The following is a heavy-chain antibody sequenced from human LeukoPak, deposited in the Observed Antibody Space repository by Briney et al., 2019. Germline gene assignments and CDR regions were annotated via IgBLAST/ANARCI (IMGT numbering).Heavy chain of an antibody. D-gene: IGHD1-26*01. CDR1: GGSFSGYY. CDR2: INHSGST. CDR3: ARVSPRWELPRDY. Sequence: NPSETLSLTCAVYGGSFSGYYWSWIRQPPGKGLEWIGEINHSGSTNYNPSLKSRVTISVDTSKNQFSLKLSSVTAADTAVYHCARVSPRWELPRDYWGQGTLVTVSS. V-gene: IGHV4-34*01. J-gene: IGHJ4*02.